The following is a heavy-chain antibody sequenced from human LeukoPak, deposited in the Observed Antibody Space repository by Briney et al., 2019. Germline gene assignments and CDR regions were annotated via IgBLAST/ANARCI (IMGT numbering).Heavy chain of an antibody. V-gene: IGHV3-11*05. CDR2: ISSSSSYI. CDR3: AKDVSYDLAYYFDY. J-gene: IGHJ4*02. Sequence: GGSLRLSCAASGFTFSDYYMSWIRRAPGKGLEWVSSISSSSSYIYYADSVKGRFTISRDNAKNSLYLQMNSLRAEDTALYYCAKDVSYDLAYYFDYWGQGTLVTVSS. D-gene: IGHD3-3*01. CDR1: GFTFSDYY.